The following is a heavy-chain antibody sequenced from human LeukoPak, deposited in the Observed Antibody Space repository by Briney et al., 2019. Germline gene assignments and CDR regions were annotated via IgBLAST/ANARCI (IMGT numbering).Heavy chain of an antibody. J-gene: IGHJ4*02. D-gene: IGHD5-12*01. Sequence: GRSLRLSCAVSGFTFDDYAMHWVRQVPGKGLEWVSGINWNRDSIGYADSVKGRFTTSRDNAKNSLYLQMNSLRAEDTAFYYCAINGGGDSGYGNFDYWGQGTLVTVSS. CDR2: INWNRDSI. V-gene: IGHV3-9*01. CDR3: AINGGGDSGYGNFDY. CDR1: GFTFDDYA.